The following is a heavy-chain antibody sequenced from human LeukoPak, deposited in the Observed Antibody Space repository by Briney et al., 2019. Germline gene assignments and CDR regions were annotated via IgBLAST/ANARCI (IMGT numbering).Heavy chain of an antibody. CDR2: IYTSGST. CDR1: GASISSGNYY. J-gene: IGHJ4*02. V-gene: IGHV4-61*09. Sequence: SETLSLTRIVSGASISSGNYYWSWIRQPAGKGLEWIGHIYTSGSTKYNPSLKSRVTISVDTSKNHFSLKLSSVSAADTAVYYCTRDAEGQWLTPTESRGQGTLVTVSS. CDR3: TRDAEGQWLTPTES. D-gene: IGHD6-19*01.